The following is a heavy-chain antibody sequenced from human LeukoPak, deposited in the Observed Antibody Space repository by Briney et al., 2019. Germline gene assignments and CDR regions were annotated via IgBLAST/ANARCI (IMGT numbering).Heavy chain of an antibody. V-gene: IGHV4-39*07. CDR3: AREGGNCSGGSCYSGAFDI. CDR2: IYYSGST. J-gene: IGHJ3*02. Sequence: SETLSLTCAVSGGSISSNSYYWGWIRRPPGKGLEGIGSIYYSGSTYYNPSLNSRVTISVDTSKNQFSLKLSSVTAADTAMYYCAREGGNCSGGSCYSGAFDIWGEGTLVTVSS. CDR1: GGSISSNSYY. D-gene: IGHD2-15*01.